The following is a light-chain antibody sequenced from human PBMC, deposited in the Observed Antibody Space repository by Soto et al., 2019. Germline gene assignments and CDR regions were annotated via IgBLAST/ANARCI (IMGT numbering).Light chain of an antibody. CDR2: KAS. CDR1: QSINSW. CDR3: QQYDRFPYT. V-gene: IGKV1-5*03. Sequence: DIQMIQSPSTLSASIGDTVIITCRASQSINSWLAWYQQKPGKAPKLLIHKASTLESGVPSRFSGSESGTELTLTISSLQPDDFATFYCQQYDRFPYTFGQGTKLEIK. J-gene: IGKJ2*01.